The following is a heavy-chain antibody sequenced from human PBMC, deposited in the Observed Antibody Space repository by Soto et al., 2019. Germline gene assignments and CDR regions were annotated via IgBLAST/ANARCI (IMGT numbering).Heavy chain of an antibody. J-gene: IGHJ3*02. Sequence: SETLSLTCTVSGGSIRSYCWTWIRQPPGEGLEWIGCICNSGTTNYNPSLKSRVTISVDTYKNQFSLQLSSVTAADTAFYYCARAGEQQLVSAFDIWGQGTMVTVSS. V-gene: IGHV4-59*12. CDR1: GGSIRSYC. D-gene: IGHD6-13*01. CDR3: ARAGEQQLVSAFDI. CDR2: ICNSGTT.